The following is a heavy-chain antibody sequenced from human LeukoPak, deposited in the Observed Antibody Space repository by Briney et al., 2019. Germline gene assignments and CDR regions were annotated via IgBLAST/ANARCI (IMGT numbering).Heavy chain of an antibody. V-gene: IGHV4-39*07. CDR3: ARDGLQLDIDY. J-gene: IGHJ4*02. CDR2: IYYSGST. Sequence: PSETLSLTCTVSGGSISSSSYYWGWIRQPPGKGLEWIGSIYYSGSTYYNPSLKSRVTISVDTSKNQFSLKLSSVTAADTAVYYCARDGLQLDIDYWGQGTLVTVSS. D-gene: IGHD1-1*01. CDR1: GGSISSSSYY.